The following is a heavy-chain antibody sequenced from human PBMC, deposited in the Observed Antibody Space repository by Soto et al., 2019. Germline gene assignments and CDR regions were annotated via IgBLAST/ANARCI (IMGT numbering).Heavy chain of an antibody. CDR3: ARGRYGDY. D-gene: IGHD1-1*01. Sequence: QVHLVQSEAEVKKPGASVKVSCQASGYAFTTYGITWVRQAPGQGLEWMGWISAHNGNTNYAQKLQGRVTVTRDTSTCTAYMERSSLRSDDTAVYYCARGRYGDYWGQGALVTVSS. V-gene: IGHV1-18*01. J-gene: IGHJ4*02. CDR2: ISAHNGNT. CDR1: GYAFTTYG.